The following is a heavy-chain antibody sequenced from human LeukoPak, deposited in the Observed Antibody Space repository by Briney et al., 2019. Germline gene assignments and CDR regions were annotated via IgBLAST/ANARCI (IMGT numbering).Heavy chain of an antibody. J-gene: IGHJ3*02. CDR2: INHSGST. CDR1: GGSVSSDIHY. V-gene: IGHV4-39*07. D-gene: IGHD3-22*01. CDR3: ARGRLYYDSSGYPNDAFDI. Sequence: SETLSLTCSVSGGSVSSDIHYWSWIRQPPGKGLEWIGEINHSGSTNYNPSLKSRVTISVDTSKNQFSLKLSSVTAADTAVYYCARGRLYYDSSGYPNDAFDIWGQGTMVTVSP.